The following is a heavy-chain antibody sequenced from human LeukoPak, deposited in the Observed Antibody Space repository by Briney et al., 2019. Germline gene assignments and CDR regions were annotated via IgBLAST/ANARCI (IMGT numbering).Heavy chain of an antibody. Sequence: SETLSLTCTVSGGSVSSGSYYWSWIRQPPGRGLEWIGYIYYSGSTNYNSSLKSRVTISVDTSKNQFSLKLSSVTAADTAVYYCATTHKYTYAEGYWGQGTLVTVSS. CDR2: IYYSGST. CDR1: GGSVSSGSYY. CDR3: ATTHKYTYAEGY. J-gene: IGHJ4*02. D-gene: IGHD5-18*01. V-gene: IGHV4-61*01.